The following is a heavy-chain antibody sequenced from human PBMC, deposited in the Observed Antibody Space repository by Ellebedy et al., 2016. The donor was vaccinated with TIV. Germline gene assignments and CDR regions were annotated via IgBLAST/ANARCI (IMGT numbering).Heavy chain of an antibody. D-gene: IGHD3-9*01. CDR3: AREGDYDILGAFDY. CDR1: GFTFSSYA. Sequence: PGGSLRLSCAASGFTFSSYAMHWVRQAPGKGLEWVAVISYDGSKRYYADSVKGRFTITRDKTKNMVYLHMSSLRVEDTAVYSCAREGDYDILGAFDYWGQGTLVTVSS. V-gene: IGHV3-30*15. J-gene: IGHJ4*02. CDR2: ISYDGSKR.